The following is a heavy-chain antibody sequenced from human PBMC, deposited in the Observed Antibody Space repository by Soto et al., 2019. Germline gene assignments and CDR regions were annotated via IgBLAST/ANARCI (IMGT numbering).Heavy chain of an antibody. J-gene: IGHJ4*02. CDR1: GFTFSSYG. V-gene: IGHV3-30*18. CDR2: ISYDGSNK. CDR3: AKVLDRDY. D-gene: IGHD3-9*01. Sequence: QVQLVESGGGVVQPGRSLRLSCAASGFTFSSYGMHWVRQAPGKGLEWVAVISYDGSNKYYADSVKGRFTISRDNSKNTLYLQMNSLRAEDTAVYYCAKVLDRDYWGQGTLVTVSS.